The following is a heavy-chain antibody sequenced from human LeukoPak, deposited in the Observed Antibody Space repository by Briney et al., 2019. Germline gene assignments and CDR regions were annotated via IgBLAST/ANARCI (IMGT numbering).Heavy chain of an antibody. CDR1: GGSIRSSSYY. J-gene: IGHJ4*02. Sequence: PSQTLSLTCTVSGGSIRSSSYYWGWIRQPPGKGLEWIGSIYYSGSTYSNPSLQSRVTMSVDTSKNQFSLKLSSVTAADTAVYYCVRHAYYYDSSAFYYYFDYWGQGTLVTVSS. CDR3: VRHAYYYDSSAFYYYFDY. CDR2: IYYSGST. V-gene: IGHV4-39*01. D-gene: IGHD3-22*01.